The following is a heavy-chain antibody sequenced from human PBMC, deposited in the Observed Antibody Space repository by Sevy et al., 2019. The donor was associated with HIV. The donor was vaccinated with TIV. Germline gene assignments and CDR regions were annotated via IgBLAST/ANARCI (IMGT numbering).Heavy chain of an antibody. CDR1: GFTFSSYS. V-gene: IGHV3-21*01. D-gene: IGHD4-17*01. J-gene: IGHJ6*02. CDR3: ARTLAVTTYYYYGMDV. Sequence: GGSLRLSCAASGFTFSSYSMNWVRQAPGKGLEWVSSISSSSSYIYYADSVKGRFTISRDNAKNSLYLQMNSLRAEDTAVYYCARTLAVTTYYYYGMDVWGHGTTVTVSS. CDR2: ISSSSSYI.